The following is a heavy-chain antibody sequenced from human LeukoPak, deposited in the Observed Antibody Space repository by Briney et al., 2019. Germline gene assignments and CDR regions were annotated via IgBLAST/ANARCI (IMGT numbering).Heavy chain of an antibody. Sequence: SETLSLTCTVSGGSISSYYWSWIRQPPGKGLEWIGYIYYSGSTNYNPSLKSRVTISVDTSKNQFSLKLSSVTAADTAVYYWARLSSSWYGGWFDPWGQGTLVTVSS. CDR1: GGSISSYY. D-gene: IGHD6-13*01. V-gene: IGHV4-59*08. J-gene: IGHJ5*02. CDR3: ARLSSSWYGGWFDP. CDR2: IYYSGST.